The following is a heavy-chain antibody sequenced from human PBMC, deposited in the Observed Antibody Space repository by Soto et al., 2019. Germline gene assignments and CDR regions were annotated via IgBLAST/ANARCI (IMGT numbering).Heavy chain of an antibody. D-gene: IGHD2-21*01. J-gene: IGHJ4*02. CDR1: GGSFSGYY. Sequence: QVQLQQWGAGLLKPSETLSLTCAVYGGSFSGYYWTWIRQPPGTGLEWIGEINHSASTNYNPSLKSRLTISVDTSKNKFSLKLTSVTAADTAVYYCARDKIPGLFDYWGQGNLVTVSS. CDR2: INHSAST. CDR3: ARDKIPGLFDY. V-gene: IGHV4-34*01.